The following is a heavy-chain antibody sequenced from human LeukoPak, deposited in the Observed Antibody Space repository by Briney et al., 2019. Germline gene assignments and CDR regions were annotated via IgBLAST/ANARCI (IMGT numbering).Heavy chain of an antibody. D-gene: IGHD2-15*01. CDR2: IWSDGGNP. CDR1: GFTFSRYA. J-gene: IGHJ4*02. CDR3: ARDWCSGQSCYLDY. V-gene: IGHV3-33*01. Sequence: GMSLRLSCGASGFTFSRYAMHWVRQAPGKGLEWVAVIWSDGGNPYSADSVKGRFTISRDNSKNTVFLQMNRLRAEGTAVYYCARDWCSGQSCYLDYWGQGTLVTVSS.